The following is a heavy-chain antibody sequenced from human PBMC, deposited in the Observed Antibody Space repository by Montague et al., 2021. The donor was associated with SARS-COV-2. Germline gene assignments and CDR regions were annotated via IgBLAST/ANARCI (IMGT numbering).Heavy chain of an antibody. CDR1: GGSFSDYH. V-gene: IGHV4-34*01. J-gene: IGHJ4*02. CDR2: INYGGST. D-gene: IGHD1-1*01. Sequence: SETLSLTRALYGGSFSDYHWTWIRQSPGGGLEWIGQINYGGSTKYNPSRRGRVTISIDTSKNQFTLKLTSVTAADTAVYYCARGAPGYWGQGTLVTVSS. CDR3: ARGAPGY.